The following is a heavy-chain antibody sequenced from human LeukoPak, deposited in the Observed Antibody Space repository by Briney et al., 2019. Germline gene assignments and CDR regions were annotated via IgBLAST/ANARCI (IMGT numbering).Heavy chain of an antibody. V-gene: IGHV4-34*01. CDR2: INHSGST. CDR3: ARHLRGHCSSTSCYRAWFDP. J-gene: IGHJ5*02. Sequence: SETLSLTCAVYGGSFSGYYWSWIRQPPGKGLEWIGEINHSGSTNYNPSLKSRVTISVDTSKNQFSLKLSSVTAADTAVYYCARHLRGHCSSTSCYRAWFDPWGQGTLVTVSS. CDR1: GGSFSGYY. D-gene: IGHD2-2*01.